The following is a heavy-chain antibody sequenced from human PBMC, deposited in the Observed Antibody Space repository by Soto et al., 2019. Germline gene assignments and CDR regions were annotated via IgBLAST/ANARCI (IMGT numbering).Heavy chain of an antibody. V-gene: IGHV5-10-1*01. J-gene: IGHJ4*02. CDR2: IDPSDSYT. CDR1: GYSFTIYW. D-gene: IGHD6-19*01. CDR3: ARQTRIAVAGTYYFDY. Sequence: GESLKISCKGSGYSFTIYWISWVRQMPGKGLEWMGRIDPSDSYTNYSPSFQGHVTISADKSISTAYLQWSSLKASDTAMYYCARQTRIAVAGTYYFDYWGQGTLVTVSS.